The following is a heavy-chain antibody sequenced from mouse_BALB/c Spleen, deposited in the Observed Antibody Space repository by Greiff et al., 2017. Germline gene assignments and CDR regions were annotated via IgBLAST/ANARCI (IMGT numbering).Heavy chain of an antibody. CDR2: ISSGSSTI. D-gene: IGHD2-2*01. J-gene: IGHJ2*01. Sequence: EVHLVESGGGLVQPGGSRKLSCAASGFTFSSFGMHWVRQAPEKGLEWVAYISSGSSTIYYADTVKGRFTISRDNPKNTLFLQMTSLRSEDTAMYYCARDGYDEGDYWGQGTTLTVSS. V-gene: IGHV5-17*02. CDR1: GFTFSSFG. CDR3: ARDGYDEGDY.